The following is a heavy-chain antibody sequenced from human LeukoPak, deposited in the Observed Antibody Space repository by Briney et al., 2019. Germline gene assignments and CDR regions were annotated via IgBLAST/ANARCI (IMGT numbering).Heavy chain of an antibody. CDR1: GYSFTCYA. J-gene: IGHJ2*01. D-gene: IGHD4-17*01. CDR3: ARPGTSYGDYGWYFDL. Sequence: GASVKVSCKASGYSFTCYAISWVRHAPGQGLEWMGRISAYSGDTKYAQNFQGRLTMTTDTSTSTAYMELRSLRSDDTAVYFCARPGTSYGDYGWYFDLWGRGTLVTVSS. CDR2: ISAYSGDT. V-gene: IGHV1-18*04.